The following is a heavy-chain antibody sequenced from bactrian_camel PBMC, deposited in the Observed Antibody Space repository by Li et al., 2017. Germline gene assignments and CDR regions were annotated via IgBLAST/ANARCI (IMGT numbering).Heavy chain of an antibody. V-gene: IGHV3S31*01. CDR3: AIGLHLEIMGSWADADFEY. J-gene: IGHJ6*01. CDR2: FYVGGGST. D-gene: IGHD3*01. CDR1: GDPYSSNC. Sequence: DVQLVESGGASVQPGKSLRLSCKITGDPYSSNCRAWFRQAPGKEREGVAAFYVGGGSTYYADSVKGRFTISHDNAKNMLYLDMNDLKPDDTAMYYCAIGLHLEIMGSWADADFEYWGQETQVTVS.